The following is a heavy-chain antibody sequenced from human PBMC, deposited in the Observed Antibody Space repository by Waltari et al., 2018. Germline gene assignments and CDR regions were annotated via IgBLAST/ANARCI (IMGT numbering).Heavy chain of an antibody. Sequence: SETLSLTCAVYGGSFSGYYWSWIRQPPGKGLEWIGEINHSGSTNYNPSLKSRVTISVDTSKNQFSLKLSSVTAADTAVYYCARRVTTVVTPVMYLDYWGQGTLVTVSS. D-gene: IGHD4-17*01. CDR2: INHSGST. CDR1: GGSFSGYY. J-gene: IGHJ4*02. CDR3: ARRVTTVVTPVMYLDY. V-gene: IGHV4-34*01.